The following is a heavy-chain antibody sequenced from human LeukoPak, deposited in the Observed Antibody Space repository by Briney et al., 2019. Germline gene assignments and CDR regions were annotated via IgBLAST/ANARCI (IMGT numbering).Heavy chain of an antibody. Sequence: SETLSLTCTVSGGSISSGSYYWRWIRQPAGKGLEWIGRIYTSGSTNYNPSLKSRFTISVDTSKNQFSLKLSSVTAADTAVYYCARGGSYPGYWFDPWGQGTLVTVSS. D-gene: IGHD1-26*01. CDR2: IYTSGST. CDR1: GGSISSGSYY. V-gene: IGHV4-61*02. J-gene: IGHJ5*02. CDR3: ARGGSYPGYWFDP.